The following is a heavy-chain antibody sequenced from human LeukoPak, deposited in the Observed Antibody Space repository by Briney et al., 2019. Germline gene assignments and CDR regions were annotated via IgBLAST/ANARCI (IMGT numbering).Heavy chain of an antibody. Sequence: ASVKVSCKASGGTFSSYAISWVRQAPGQGLEWMGRIIPILGIANYAQKFQGRVTITADKSTSTAYMELSSLRSEDTAVYYCARARIAVAEFDYWGQGTLVTVSS. CDR2: IIPILGIA. CDR1: GGTFSSYA. CDR3: ARARIAVAEFDY. V-gene: IGHV1-69*04. J-gene: IGHJ4*02. D-gene: IGHD6-19*01.